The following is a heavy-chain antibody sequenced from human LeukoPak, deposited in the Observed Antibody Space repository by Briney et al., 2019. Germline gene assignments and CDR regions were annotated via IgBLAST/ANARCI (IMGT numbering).Heavy chain of an antibody. CDR3: ARGSGWYAY. V-gene: IGHV4-59*01. Sequence: SETLSLTCTVSGGSISSYYWSWIRQPPGKGLEWIGYIYYSGSTNYNPSLKSRVTISVDTSKNQFSLRLRSVTAADTAVYYCARGSGWYAYWGQGTLVTVSS. CDR2: IYYSGST. D-gene: IGHD6-19*01. CDR1: GGSISSYY. J-gene: IGHJ4*02.